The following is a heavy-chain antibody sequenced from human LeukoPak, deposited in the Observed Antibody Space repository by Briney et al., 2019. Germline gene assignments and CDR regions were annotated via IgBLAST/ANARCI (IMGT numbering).Heavy chain of an antibody. V-gene: IGHV1-2*02. CDR3: ARRRRGGAVWFDP. D-gene: IGHD3-10*01. CDR1: GYTFTGYY. CDR2: INPNSGGT. Sequence: GASVKVSCKASGYTFTGYYMHWVRQAPGQGLEWMGWINPNSGGTNYAQKFQGRVTMTRDTSISTAYMELSRLRSDDTAVYYCARRRRGGAVWFDPWGQGTLVTVSS. J-gene: IGHJ5*02.